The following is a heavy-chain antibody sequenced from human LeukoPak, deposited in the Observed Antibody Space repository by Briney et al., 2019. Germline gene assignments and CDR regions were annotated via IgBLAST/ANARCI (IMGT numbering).Heavy chain of an antibody. D-gene: IGHD2-21*01. J-gene: IGHJ4*02. CDR1: EFTFSSYA. V-gene: IGHV3-23*01. Sequence: GGSLRLSCAASEFTFSSYAMSWVRQAPGKGLEWVSAISDNGDKTYYTESVKGRFSISRGNSKKTLYLQVNSLRAEDTAEYYCAKETVAVGGFVTIDYWGQGTLVTVSS. CDR3: AKETVAVGGFVTIDY. CDR2: ISDNGDKT.